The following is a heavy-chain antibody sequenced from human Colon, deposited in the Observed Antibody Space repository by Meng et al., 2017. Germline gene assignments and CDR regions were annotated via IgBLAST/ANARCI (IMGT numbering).Heavy chain of an antibody. CDR1: GFTVGRNH. CDR2: IYSGGST. CDR3: ARGGVGGSFGD. D-gene: IGHD1-26*01. J-gene: IGHJ4*02. Sequence: GESLKISCAASGFTVGRNHMSWVRQAPGKGLEWVSVIYSGGSTSYPESVKGRFTISRDNAKNSLFLQMNTLRAEDTAVYYCARGGVGGSFGDWGQGTLVTVSS. V-gene: IGHV3-66*01.